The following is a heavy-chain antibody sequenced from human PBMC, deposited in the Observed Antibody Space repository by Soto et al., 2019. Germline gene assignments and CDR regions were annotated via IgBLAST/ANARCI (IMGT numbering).Heavy chain of an antibody. CDR2: MSGSGGNT. Sequence: EVHLLESGGGLVQPGGSLRLSCAASGFAFSSYAMSWVRQTPGKGLEWVSVMSGSGGNTYYADSVKGRFTISRDNSKNTLYLQMNSLRAEDTAVYYCAKAGDSSTFSHGHGVDYWGQGTLVTVSS. CDR1: GFAFSSYA. CDR3: AKAGDSSTFSHGHGVDY. D-gene: IGHD3-22*01. V-gene: IGHV3-23*01. J-gene: IGHJ4*02.